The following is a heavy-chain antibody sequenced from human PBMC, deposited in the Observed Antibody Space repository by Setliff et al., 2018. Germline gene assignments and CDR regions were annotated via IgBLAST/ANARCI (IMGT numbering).Heavy chain of an antibody. CDR1: GFTFSRYD. CDR2: TAAAGDT. V-gene: IGHV3-13*04. J-gene: IGHJ4*02. CDR3: ATWDGKYSRY. Sequence: PGGSLRLSCAASGFTFSRYDIHWVRQVTGKGLEWVSGTAAAGDTYYADSVKGRFTISRENAKNSFYLQMNSLTAGDTAVYYCATWDGKYSRYWGQGTLVTVSS. D-gene: IGHD1-1*01.